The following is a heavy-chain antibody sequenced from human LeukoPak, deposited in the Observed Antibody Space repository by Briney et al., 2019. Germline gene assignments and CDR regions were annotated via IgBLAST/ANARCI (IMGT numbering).Heavy chain of an antibody. J-gene: IGHJ4*02. CDR3: ARGKPEEGVRGAEYDY. CDR2: INPNSGGT. D-gene: IGHD3-10*01. CDR1: GYTFTGYY. V-gene: IGHV1-2*04. Sequence: VASVKVSCKASGYTFTGYYMHWVRQAPGQGLEWMGWINPNSGGTNYAQKFQGWVTMTRDTSISTAYMELSRLRSDDTAVYYCARGKPEEGVRGAEYDYWGQGTLVTVSS.